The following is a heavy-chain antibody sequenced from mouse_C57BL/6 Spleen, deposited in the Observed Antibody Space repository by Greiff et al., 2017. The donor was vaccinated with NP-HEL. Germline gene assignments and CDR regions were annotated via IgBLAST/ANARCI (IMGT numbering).Heavy chain of an antibody. J-gene: IGHJ2*01. V-gene: IGHV1-20*01. CDR3: ARSNYSIDY. D-gene: IGHD2-5*01. CDR1: GYTFTGYS. Sequence: VQLQQSGAELVKPGASVKMSCKASGYTFTGYSMEWVMQSHGKSLEWIGRFNPYHDDTYYNEKFKGKATLTVDKSSSTVHMELRSLTSEDAAVYYCARSNYSIDYWGQGTTLTVSS. CDR2: FNPYHDDT.